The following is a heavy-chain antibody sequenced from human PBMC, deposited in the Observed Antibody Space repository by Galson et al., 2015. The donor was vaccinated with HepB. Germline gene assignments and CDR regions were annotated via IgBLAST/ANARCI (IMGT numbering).Heavy chain of an antibody. CDR2: ISYDGSNK. V-gene: IGHV3-30*03. Sequence: SLRLSCAASGFTFSSYGMHWVRQAPGKGLEWVAVISYDGSNKYYADSVKGRFTISRDNSKNTLYLQMNSLRAEDTAVYYCAREAGDYYYYMDVWGKGTTVTVSS. D-gene: IGHD6-19*01. J-gene: IGHJ6*03. CDR1: GFTFSSYG. CDR3: AREAGDYYYYMDV.